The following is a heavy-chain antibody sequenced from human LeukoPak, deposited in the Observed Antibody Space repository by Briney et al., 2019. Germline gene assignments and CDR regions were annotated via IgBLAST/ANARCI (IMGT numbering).Heavy chain of an antibody. CDR1: GFTFSSYA. Sequence: GGSLRLSCAASGFTFSSYAMSWVRQAPGEGLEWVSAISGSGGSTYYADSVKGWFTISRDNSKNTLYLQMNSLRAEDSAVYYCAKDRGYCSSTSRPRPYGMDVWGQGTTVTVSS. CDR3: AKDRGYCSSTSRPRPYGMDV. V-gene: IGHV3-23*01. CDR2: ISGSGGST. J-gene: IGHJ6*02. D-gene: IGHD2-2*01.